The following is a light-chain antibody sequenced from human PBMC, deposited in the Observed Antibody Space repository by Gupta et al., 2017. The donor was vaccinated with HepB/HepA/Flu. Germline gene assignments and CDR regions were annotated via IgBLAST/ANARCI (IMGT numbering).Light chain of an antibody. V-gene: IGKV2-28*01. J-gene: IGKJ2*02. CDR3: MQYLQTGI. CDR1: QSLRHSNGYNY. Sequence: DIVMTQSPFFLPVTPGEPASISCRSSQSLRHSNGYNYFDWYLQKPGQAPQLLIYLGSQRASGVTDRFSGSGEGTDFTLKSSRGEAEDGGVYYFMQYLQTGIFGQGTKLAIK. CDR2: LGS.